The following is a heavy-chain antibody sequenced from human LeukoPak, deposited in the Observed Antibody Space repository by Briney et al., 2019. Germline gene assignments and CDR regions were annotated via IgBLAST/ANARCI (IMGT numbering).Heavy chain of an antibody. CDR3: ARERYYHSSGYYHTDFDY. CDR2: IIHIFGTA. CDR1: GGTFSSYA. D-gene: IGHD3-22*01. Sequence: GASVKVSCKASGGTFSSYAISWVRQAPGQGLEWMGRIIHIFGTANYAQKFQGRVTITADESTSTAYMELSSLRSEDTAVYYCARERYYHSSGYYHTDFDYWGQGTLVTVSS. J-gene: IGHJ4*02. V-gene: IGHV1-69*13.